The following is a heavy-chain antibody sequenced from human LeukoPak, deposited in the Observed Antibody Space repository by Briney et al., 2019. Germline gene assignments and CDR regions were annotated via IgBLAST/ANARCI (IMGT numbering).Heavy chain of an antibody. D-gene: IGHD3-10*01. Sequence: ASVKVSCKASGYTFTSYYMHWVRQAPGQGLEWMGIINPSGGSTSYAQKFQGRVTMTRDTSTSTVYMELSSLRSEDTAVYYCARTLPSLLWFGELYYWGQGTLVTVSS. V-gene: IGHV1-46*01. CDR1: GYTFTSYY. CDR2: INPSGGST. CDR3: ARTLPSLLWFGELYY. J-gene: IGHJ4*02.